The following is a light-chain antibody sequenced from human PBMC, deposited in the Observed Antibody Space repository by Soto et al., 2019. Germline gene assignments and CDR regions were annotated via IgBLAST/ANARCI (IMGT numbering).Light chain of an antibody. CDR2: AAS. J-gene: IGKJ4*01. CDR1: QSISNS. CDR3: QQSFSAPLT. V-gene: IGKV1-39*01. Sequence: DIQMTQSPSSLSASVGDRVSITCRASQSISNSLNWYQQRPGKAPRLLIYAASNLHSGVPSRFSGSGSGSDFTLSIGSLQREDFATYYCQQSFSAPLTCGGGTKVDIK.